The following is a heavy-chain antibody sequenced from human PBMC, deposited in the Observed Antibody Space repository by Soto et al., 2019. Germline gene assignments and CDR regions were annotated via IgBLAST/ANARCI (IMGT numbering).Heavy chain of an antibody. Sequence: QVQLVQSGAEVKKPGASVKVSCKASGYTFTSYYMHWVRQAPGQGLEWMGIINPSGGSTSYAQKFQGRVTXTXXXSXXTVYMERSSLRSEDTAVYYCAREVERGYSYGYLEYWGQGTLVTVSS. J-gene: IGHJ4*02. CDR2: INPSGGST. D-gene: IGHD5-18*01. CDR1: GYTFTSYY. V-gene: IGHV1-46*01. CDR3: AREVERGYSYGYLEY.